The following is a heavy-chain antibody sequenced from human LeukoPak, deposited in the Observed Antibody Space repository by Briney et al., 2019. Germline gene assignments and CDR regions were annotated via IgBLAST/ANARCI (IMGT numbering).Heavy chain of an antibody. V-gene: IGHV1-18*01. D-gene: IGHD4-23*01. CDR2: ISAYNGNT. CDR1: GYTLTELS. J-gene: IGHJ4*02. CDR3: ARADYGGNYHDY. Sequence: ASVKVSCKVSGYTLTELSMHWVRQAPGQGLEWMGWISAYNGNTNYAQKLQGRVTMTTDTSTSTAYMELRSLRSDDTAVYYCARADYGGNYHDYWGQGTLVTVSS.